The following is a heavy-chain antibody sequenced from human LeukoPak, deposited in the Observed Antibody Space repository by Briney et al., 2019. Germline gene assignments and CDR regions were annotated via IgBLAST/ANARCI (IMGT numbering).Heavy chain of an antibody. CDR1: GFTFSSYA. Sequence: PGGSLRLSCAASGFTFSSYAMNWVRQALGKGLEWVSAISNSGAGIYYADSVKGRFTISRDNSKNTLYLQMNSLRAEDTAEYYCARPNVMTRVLGAFDIWGQGTMVTVSS. CDR2: ISNSGAGI. V-gene: IGHV3-23*01. CDR3: ARPNVMTRVLGAFDI. J-gene: IGHJ3*02. D-gene: IGHD4-17*01.